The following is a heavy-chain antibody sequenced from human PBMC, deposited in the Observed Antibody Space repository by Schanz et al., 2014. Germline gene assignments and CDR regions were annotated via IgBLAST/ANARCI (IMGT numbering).Heavy chain of an antibody. V-gene: IGHV3-33*03. CDR1: GFIFSSYG. J-gene: IGHJ4*02. CDR2: IWYDGSNK. CDR3: ARGTDWNLHY. Sequence: QVQLVESGGGLVKPGGSLRLSCAASGFIFSSYGLHWVRQAPGKGLEWVAFIWYDGSNKYYADSVKGRFTISRDNSKNTLYLQMNSLRAGDTAVYYCARGTDWNLHYWGQGALVTVSS. D-gene: IGHD1-1*01.